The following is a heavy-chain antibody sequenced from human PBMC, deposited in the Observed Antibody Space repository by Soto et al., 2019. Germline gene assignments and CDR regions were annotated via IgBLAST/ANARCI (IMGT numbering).Heavy chain of an antibody. D-gene: IGHD3-10*01. CDR1: GFTFSDYY. CDR2: ISSSSSYT. Sequence: GSLRLSCAASGFTFSDYYMSWIRQAPGKGLEWVSYISSSSSYTNYADSVKGRFTISRDNAKNSLYLQMNSLRAEDTAVYYCARAEGSGSYHNYYYYYGMDVWGQGTTVTVSS. J-gene: IGHJ6*02. CDR3: ARAEGSGSYHNYYYYYGMDV. V-gene: IGHV3-11*06.